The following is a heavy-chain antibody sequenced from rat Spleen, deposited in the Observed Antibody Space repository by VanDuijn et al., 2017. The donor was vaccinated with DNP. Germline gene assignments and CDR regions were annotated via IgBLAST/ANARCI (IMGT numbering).Heavy chain of an antibody. Sequence: EVQLVESGGGLVQPGRSLKLSCAASGFTFSDYYMAWVRQAPTKGLEWVAYISYDGGSTYYGDSVKGRFTISRDNAKSTLYLQMNSLRSEDMATYYCARYNSGLSYAMDAWGQGTSVTVSS. CDR3: ARYNSGLSYAMDA. V-gene: IGHV5-22*01. CDR2: ISYDGGST. J-gene: IGHJ4*01. CDR1: GFTFSDYY. D-gene: IGHD4-3*01.